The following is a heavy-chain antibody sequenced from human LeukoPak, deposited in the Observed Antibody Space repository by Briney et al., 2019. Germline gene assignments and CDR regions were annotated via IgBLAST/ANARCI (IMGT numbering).Heavy chain of an antibody. CDR1: GFTFSSYS. V-gene: IGHV3-21*01. CDR3: AREAYYDFWSGYPLFDY. CDR2: ISSSSSYI. D-gene: IGHD3-3*01. Sequence: GGSLRLSCAASGFTFSSYSMNWVRQAPGKGLEWVSSISSSSSYIYYADSVKGRFTISRDNAKNSLYLQMNSLRAEDTAVYYCAREAYYDFWSGYPLFDYWGQGTLVTVSS. J-gene: IGHJ4*02.